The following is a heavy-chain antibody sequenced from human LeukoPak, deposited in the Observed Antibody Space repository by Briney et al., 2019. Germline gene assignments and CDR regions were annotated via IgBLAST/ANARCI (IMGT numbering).Heavy chain of an antibody. CDR2: ISYTGTI. CDR3: ARGSGGVGASLPY. Sequence: GGSLRLSCAASGFTFSSYSMNWVRQAPGKGLEWISYISYTGTIYYADSVKGRFTVSRDNAENSLYLQMISLRAEDTAIYYCARGSGGVGASLPYWGQGALVTVSS. J-gene: IGHJ4*02. D-gene: IGHD3-16*01. CDR1: GFTFSSYS. V-gene: IGHV3-48*01.